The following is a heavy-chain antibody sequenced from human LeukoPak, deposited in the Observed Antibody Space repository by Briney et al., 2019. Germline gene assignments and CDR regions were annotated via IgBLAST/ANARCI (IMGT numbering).Heavy chain of an antibody. V-gene: IGHV4-39*01. J-gene: IGHJ6*03. CDR1: GGSISSSSYY. D-gene: IGHD3-10*01. CDR3: ARIDRELVRGVTRRFYYMDV. Sequence: SETLSLTCTVSGGSISSSSYYWGWIRQPPGKGLEWIGSFYYSGSTYYNPSLKSRVTISVDTSKNQFSLKLSSVTAADTAVYYCARIDRELVRGVTRRFYYMDVWGKGTTVTVSS. CDR2: FYYSGST.